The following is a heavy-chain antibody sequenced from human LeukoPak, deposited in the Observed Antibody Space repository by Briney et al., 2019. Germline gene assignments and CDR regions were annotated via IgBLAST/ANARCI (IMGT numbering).Heavy chain of an antibody. V-gene: IGHV3-23*01. Sequence: GGSLRLSCAASGFTFSSYAMSWVRQAPGKGLEWVSAISGSGGSTYYADSVKGRFTISRDNSKNTLYLQMNSLRAEDTAVYYCAKGREYYDILTGYYQRNGMDVCGQGTTVTVSS. CDR1: GFTFSSYA. J-gene: IGHJ6*02. D-gene: IGHD3-9*01. CDR3: AKGREYYDILTGYYQRNGMDV. CDR2: ISGSGGST.